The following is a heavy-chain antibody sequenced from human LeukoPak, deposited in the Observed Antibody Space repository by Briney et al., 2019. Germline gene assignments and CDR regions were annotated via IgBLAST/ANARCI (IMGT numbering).Heavy chain of an antibody. J-gene: IGHJ4*02. CDR2: ISAYNGNT. V-gene: IGHV1-18*04. CDR3: ARDPTYYYDSSGYHFFDY. D-gene: IGHD3-22*01. CDR1: GYTFTGYY. Sequence: GASVKVSCKASGYTFTGYYMHRVRQAPGQGLEWMGWISAYNGNTNYAQKLQGRVTMTTDTSTSTAYMELRSLRSDDTAVYYCARDPTYYYDSSGYHFFDYWGQGTLVTVSS.